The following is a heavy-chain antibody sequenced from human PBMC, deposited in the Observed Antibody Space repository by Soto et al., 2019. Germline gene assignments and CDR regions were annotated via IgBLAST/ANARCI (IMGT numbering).Heavy chain of an antibody. CDR1: GFTFSSYW. D-gene: IGHD3-3*01. CDR3: TSNDFWCCYYPGYYYYGMDV. V-gene: IGHV3-7*05. CDR2: IKQDGSEK. J-gene: IGHJ6*02. Sequence: GGSPRLSCAASGFTFSSYWMSWFRQAPGKGLEWVANIKQDGSEKYYVDSVKGRFTISRDNAKNSLYLQMNSLRAEDTAVYYCTSNDFWCCYYPGYYYYGMDVWGQGTTVTVSS.